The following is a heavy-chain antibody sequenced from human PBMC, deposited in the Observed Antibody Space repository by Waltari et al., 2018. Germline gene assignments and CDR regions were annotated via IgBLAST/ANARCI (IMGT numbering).Heavy chain of an antibody. D-gene: IGHD6-13*01. CDR2: INHSGST. V-gene: IGHV4-34*01. CDR3: ARGSASIAAAGAHYYYYYGMDV. CDR1: GGSFSGYY. Sequence: QVQLQQWGAGLLKPSETLSLTCAVYGGSFSGYYWSWIRQPPGTALEWIGEINHSGSTNYNPSLKSRVTISVDTSKNQFSLKLSSVTAADTAVYYCARGSASIAAAGAHYYYYYGMDVWGQGTTVTVSS. J-gene: IGHJ6*02.